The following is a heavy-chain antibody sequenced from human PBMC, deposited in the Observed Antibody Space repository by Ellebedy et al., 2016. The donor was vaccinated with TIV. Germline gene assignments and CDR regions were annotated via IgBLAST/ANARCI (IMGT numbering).Heavy chain of an antibody. J-gene: IGHJ4*02. CDR3: ARGGSTRPDY. D-gene: IGHD3-16*01. CDR1: GFTFGGFG. CDR2: INEDGGQK. V-gene: IGHV3-7*01. Sequence: GESLKISXAGSGFTFGGFGIHWVRQAPGKGLEWVANINEDGGQKYYVDSVRGRFTISRDNAKNSLYLQMNRLRFEDTAVYYCARGGSTRPDYWGQGTLVTVSS.